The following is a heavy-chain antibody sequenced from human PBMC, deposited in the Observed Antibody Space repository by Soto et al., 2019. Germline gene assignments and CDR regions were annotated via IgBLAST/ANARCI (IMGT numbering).Heavy chain of an antibody. Sequence: QITLKESGPTLVKPTQTLTLTCTFSGFSLSTSGVGVGWIRQPPGKALEWLALIYWDDDKRYSPSLKSRLTITKDTSKNQVVLTMTNMDPVETATYYCAHSIAVAGMYYFDYWGQGTLVTVSS. J-gene: IGHJ4*02. CDR3: AHSIAVAGMYYFDY. D-gene: IGHD6-19*01. CDR1: GFSLSTSGVG. CDR2: IYWDDDK. V-gene: IGHV2-5*02.